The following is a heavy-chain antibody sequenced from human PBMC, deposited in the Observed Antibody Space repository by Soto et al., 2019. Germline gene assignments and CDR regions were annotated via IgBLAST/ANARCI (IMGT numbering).Heavy chain of an antibody. D-gene: IGHD3-16*01. Sequence: GGSLGLSCAASGFTFSSYGMHWVRQAPGKGLEGVAGIWDDAGNTYYTDSVKGRFTISRDNSRNTVYLQMNRLRADDTAVYYCAKDRLAGGFDYWGQGTLVTVSS. J-gene: IGHJ4*02. CDR2: IWDDAGNT. CDR3: AKDRLAGGFDY. CDR1: GFTFSSYG. V-gene: IGHV3-33*06.